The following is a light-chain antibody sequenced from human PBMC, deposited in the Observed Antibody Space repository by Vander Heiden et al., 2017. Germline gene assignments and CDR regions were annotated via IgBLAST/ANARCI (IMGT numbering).Light chain of an antibody. J-gene: IGLJ1*01. CDR2: STN. CDR1: SSSIGTNT. V-gene: IGLV1-44*01. CDR3: AAWDGSLFTYV. Sequence: QSGLTQPPSASGTPGQRVTISCSGSSSSIGTNTVNWYQVVPGTAPKLLIHSTNQRPSGVPDRFSGSKSGISASLAISGLQSEDEADYFCAAWDGSLFTYVFGTGTEVSVL.